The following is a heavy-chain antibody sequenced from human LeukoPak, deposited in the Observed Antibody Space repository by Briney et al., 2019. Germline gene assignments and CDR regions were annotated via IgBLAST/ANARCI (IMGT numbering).Heavy chain of an antibody. J-gene: IGHJ4*02. Sequence: SGGSLRLSCVASGFTFSSYAMSWVRQAPGKGLEWVSSLGGINGYTYYADSVKGRFSISRDNSKNTLYLQMSGLRAEDTAVYYCAKDPVDATPIDYWGQGTLVTVSS. V-gene: IGHV3-23*01. CDR1: GFTFSSYA. D-gene: IGHD2-15*01. CDR3: AKDPVDATPIDY. CDR2: LGGINGYT.